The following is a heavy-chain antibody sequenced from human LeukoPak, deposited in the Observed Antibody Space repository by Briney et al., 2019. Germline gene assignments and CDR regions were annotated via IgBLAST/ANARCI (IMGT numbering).Heavy chain of an antibody. CDR1: GYTFTSYA. CDR2: INAGNGNT. D-gene: IGHD6-13*01. CDR3: ARAAAGKNYYYMDV. J-gene: IGHJ6*03. V-gene: IGHV1-3*01. Sequence: EASVKVSCKASGYTFTSYAMHWVRQAPGQRLEWMGWINAGNGNTKYSQKFQGRVTITRDTSASTAYMELSSLRSEDTAVYYCARAAAGKNYYYMDVWGKGTTVTVSS.